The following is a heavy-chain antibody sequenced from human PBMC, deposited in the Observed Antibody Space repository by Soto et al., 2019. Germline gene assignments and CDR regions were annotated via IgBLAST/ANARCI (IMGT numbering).Heavy chain of an antibody. Sequence: KVSCKSSGGTFSSYTISWVRQAPGQGLEWMGRIIPILGIANYAQKFQGRVTITADKSTSTAYMELSSLRSEDTAVYYCARGGGVVIQSIDYYYMDVWGKGTTVTVSS. CDR2: IIPILGIA. D-gene: IGHD3-3*01. CDR3: ARGGGVVIQSIDYYYMDV. V-gene: IGHV1-69*02. CDR1: GGTFSSYT. J-gene: IGHJ6*03.